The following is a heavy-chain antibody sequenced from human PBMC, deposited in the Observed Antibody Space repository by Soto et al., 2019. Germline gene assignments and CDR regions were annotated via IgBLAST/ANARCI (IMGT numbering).Heavy chain of an antibody. CDR1: GFTFSSYA. Sequence: GGSLRLSCAASGFTFSSYAMSWVRQAPGKGLEWVSAISGSGGSTYYADSVKGRFTISRDNSKNTLFLQMNSLRAEDTAVYYCAKDPVAGRRYYYYGMDVWGQGTTVTVSS. CDR2: ISGSGGST. V-gene: IGHV3-23*01. D-gene: IGHD6-19*01. CDR3: AKDPVAGRRYYYYGMDV. J-gene: IGHJ6*02.